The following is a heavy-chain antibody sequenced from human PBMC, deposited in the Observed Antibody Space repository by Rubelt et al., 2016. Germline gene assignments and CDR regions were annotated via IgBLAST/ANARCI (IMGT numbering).Heavy chain of an antibody. CDR2: IRGSGGRT. V-gene: IGHV3-23*01. Sequence: VQLLESGGGLVQPGGSLRLSCAASGFTFSSYAMSWVRQAPGKGLEWVSAIRGSGGRTYYAGSVKGRFTISRDNSKNTLYLQMNSLRAEDTAVYYCAKDNSARGSASAPTLFPLVSCENSPSDTSSVAVGCLAQDF. J-gene: IGHJ1*01. CDR3: AKDNSARGSASAPTLFPLVSCENSPSDTSSVAVGCLAQDF. CDR1: GFTFSSYA. D-gene: IGHD3-16*01.